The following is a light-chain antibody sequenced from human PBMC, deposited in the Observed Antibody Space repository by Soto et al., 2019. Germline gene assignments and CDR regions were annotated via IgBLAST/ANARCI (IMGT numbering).Light chain of an antibody. V-gene: IGKV1-8*01. Sequence: AIRMTQSPSSFSASTGDRVTITCRASQGISSYLAWYQQKPGKAPKLLIYAASTLQSGVPSRFSGSGSGTDFTHTISCLQSEDFATYYCQQYYSYPYTVGQGTKLEIK. J-gene: IGKJ2*01. CDR1: QGISSY. CDR3: QQYYSYPYT. CDR2: AAS.